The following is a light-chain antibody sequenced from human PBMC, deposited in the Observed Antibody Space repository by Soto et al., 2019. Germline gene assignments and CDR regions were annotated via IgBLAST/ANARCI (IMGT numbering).Light chain of an antibody. J-gene: IGKJ4*01. V-gene: IGKV1-5*03. Sequence: DIPMTQSPSTLSASVGDRVSVTCRASQGIGWSLAWYQQKPGKAPNILIYEASYLESGVPSRFSGSASGAAFILTISSLQPDDFATYYCVQYFNYPFSFGGGTKVEIK. CDR2: EAS. CDR3: VQYFNYPFS. CDR1: QGIGWS.